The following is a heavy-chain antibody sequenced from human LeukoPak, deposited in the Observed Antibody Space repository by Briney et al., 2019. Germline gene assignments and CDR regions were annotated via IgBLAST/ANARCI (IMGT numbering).Heavy chain of an antibody. V-gene: IGHV3-23*01. Sequence: PGGSLRLSCAASGFTFSSYAMSWVRQAPGKGLEWVSAISGSGGSTYYADSVKGRFTISRDNSKNTLYLQMNSLRAEDTAVYYCAKDLGYNGYDYVGYFDYWGQGTLVTVSS. J-gene: IGHJ4*02. CDR2: ISGSGGST. CDR1: GFTFSSYA. D-gene: IGHD5-12*01. CDR3: AKDLGYNGYDYVGYFDY.